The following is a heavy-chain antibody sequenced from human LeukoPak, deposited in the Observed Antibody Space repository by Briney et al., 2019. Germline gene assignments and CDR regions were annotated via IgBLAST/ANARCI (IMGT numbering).Heavy chain of an antibody. CDR1: GFTFRSHW. Sequence: GGSLRLSCAASGFTFRSHWMSWVRQAPGKGLEWVANINQDGSEKYYVDSVKGRFTISRDNAKNSLYLHMSSLRAEDTAVYYCARDHVVDGLVYDYWGQGALVTVSS. J-gene: IGHJ4*02. D-gene: IGHD2-15*01. CDR3: ARDHVVDGLVYDY. CDR2: INQDGSEK. V-gene: IGHV3-7*01.